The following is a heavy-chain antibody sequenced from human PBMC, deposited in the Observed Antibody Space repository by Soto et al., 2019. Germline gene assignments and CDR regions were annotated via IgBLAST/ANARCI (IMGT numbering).Heavy chain of an antibody. CDR2: IYSAGNT. V-gene: IGHV3-53*01. Sequence: GGSLRLSCAASGFTVSGNYMNWVRQAPGKGLEWVSVIYSAGNTYYADSVKGRFTISRDNSKNILYLQMNTLRAEYTAVYYCARACWQLRKYYLDYGGPGTLVTVSS. J-gene: IGHJ4*02. D-gene: IGHD6-6*01. CDR3: ARACWQLRKYYLDY. CDR1: GFTVSGNY.